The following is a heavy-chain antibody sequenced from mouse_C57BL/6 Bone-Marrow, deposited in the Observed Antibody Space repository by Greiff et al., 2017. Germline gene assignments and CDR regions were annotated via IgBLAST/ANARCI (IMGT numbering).Heavy chain of an antibody. CDR1: GYTFTDYN. J-gene: IGHJ4*01. V-gene: IGHV1-18*01. CDR2: INPNNGGT. D-gene: IGHD2-3*01. CDR3: ARRKWLLRGYAMDY. Sequence: SGPELVKPGASVKIPCKASGYTFTDYNMDWVKQSHGKSLEWIGDINPNNGGTIYNQKFKGKATLTVDKSSSTAYMELRSLTSEDTAVYYCARRKWLLRGYAMDYWGQGTSVTVSS.